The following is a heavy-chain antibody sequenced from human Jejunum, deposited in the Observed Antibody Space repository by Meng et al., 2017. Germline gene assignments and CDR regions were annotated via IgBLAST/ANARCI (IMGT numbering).Heavy chain of an antibody. V-gene: IGHV4-38-2*02. D-gene: IGHD3-10*01. CDR3: ARYYYNSGNNWFDP. CDR2: INHSGTT. Sequence: SETLSLTCTVSGYSISSGYSWVWIRQHPGKGLEWIATINHSGTTYYNPPLKSRVTISVDTSKNQFSLNLSSVTAADTAIYYCARYYYNSGNNWFDPWGQGTLVTVSS. J-gene: IGHJ5*02. CDR1: GYSISSGYS.